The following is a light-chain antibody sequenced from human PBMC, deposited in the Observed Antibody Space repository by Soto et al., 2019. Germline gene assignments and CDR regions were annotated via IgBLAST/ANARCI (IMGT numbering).Light chain of an antibody. J-gene: IGKJ1*01. Sequence: EIMLTQSPATLSLSPGERATLSCRASQSVSSYLAWYQQKPGQAPRLLIYDASNRATGIPARFSGSGSGTDFTLTISSLEPEDFAVYYCQQYGGSPRTFGQGTKVEVK. CDR1: QSVSSY. CDR2: DAS. CDR3: QQYGGSPRT. V-gene: IGKV3-11*01.